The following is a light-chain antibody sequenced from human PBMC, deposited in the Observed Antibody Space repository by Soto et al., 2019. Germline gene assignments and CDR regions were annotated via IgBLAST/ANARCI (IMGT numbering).Light chain of an antibody. V-gene: IGKV3-20*01. CDR3: QQYGSSLIT. CDR2: GAS. CDR1: QTIRSTY. J-gene: IGKJ5*01. Sequence: DIVLTQSPGTLSLSPGERVTLSCRASQTIRSTYFAWYQQKPGQAPRLLIYGASSRATGIPVRFSGTGSGTDFALTISRLEPEDSAVYYCQQYGSSLITFGRGTRLEIQ.